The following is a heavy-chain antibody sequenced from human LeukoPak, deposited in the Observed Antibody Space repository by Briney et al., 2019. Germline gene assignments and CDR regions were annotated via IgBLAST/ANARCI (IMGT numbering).Heavy chain of an antibody. D-gene: IGHD3-9*01. CDR1: SGSFSGYY. CDR2: IYSSGST. Sequence: PSETLSLTCAFYSGSFSGYYWNWIRQPAGKGLEWIGRIYSSGSTNYNPSLKSRVTISLDTSKNQFSLKLSSVTAADTAVYYCARQYSDILTGYHRGELYWYFDLWGRGTLVTVSS. J-gene: IGHJ2*01. V-gene: IGHV4-59*10. CDR3: ARQYSDILTGYHRGELYWYFDL.